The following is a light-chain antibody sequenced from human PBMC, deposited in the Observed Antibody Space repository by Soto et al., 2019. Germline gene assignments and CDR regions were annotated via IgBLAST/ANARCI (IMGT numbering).Light chain of an antibody. CDR1: RHVYINA. V-gene: IGKV3D-7*01. Sequence: VVLTQSPATLSLSPGEPATLSCRASRHVYINALAWYQQKPGRTPTLLIYGASTRATGIPDRFSATGSGTDSSLSSRSLPSEDFEGYYCQQDNYLSPGTFGKGTK. J-gene: IGKJ1*01. CDR3: QQDNYLSPGT. CDR2: GAS.